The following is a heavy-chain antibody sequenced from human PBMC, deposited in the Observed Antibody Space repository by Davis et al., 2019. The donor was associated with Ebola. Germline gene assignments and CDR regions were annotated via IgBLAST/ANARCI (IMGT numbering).Heavy chain of an antibody. V-gene: IGHV4-4*07. CDR2: IYTSGST. Sequence: PSETLSLTCTVSGGSISSYYWSWIRQPAGKGLEWIGRIYTSGSTNYNPSLKSRVTMSVDTSKNQFSLKLSSVTAADTAVYYCARVRAVGWLADFDYWGQGTLVTVSS. CDR3: ARVRAVGWLADFDY. D-gene: IGHD6-19*01. CDR1: GGSISSYY. J-gene: IGHJ4*02.